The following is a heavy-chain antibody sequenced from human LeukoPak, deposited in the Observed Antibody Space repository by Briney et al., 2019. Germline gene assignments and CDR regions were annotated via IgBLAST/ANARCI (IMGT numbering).Heavy chain of an antibody. D-gene: IGHD2-15*01. CDR1: GYSISSGYY. V-gene: IGHV4-38-2*02. J-gene: IGHJ4*02. CDR3: ARGYLYYFDY. CDR2: IYHGGNT. Sequence: SETLSLTRTVSGYSISSGYYWGWIRQPPGKGLEWIGSIYHGGNTYNNPSLKSRVTISEDTSKNQFSLKLSSVTAADTAVYYCARGYLYYFDYWGQGTLVTVSS.